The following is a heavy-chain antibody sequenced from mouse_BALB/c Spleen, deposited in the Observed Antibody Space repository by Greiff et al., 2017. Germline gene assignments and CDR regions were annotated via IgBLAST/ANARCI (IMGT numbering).Heavy chain of an antibody. CDR1: GYAFSSYW. J-gene: IGHJ4*01. CDR3: ARELVLAMDY. V-gene: IGHV1-80*01. D-gene: IGHD4-1*01. CDR2: IYPGDGDT. Sequence: QVQLKESGAELVRPGSSVKISCKASGYAFSSYWMNWVKQRPGQGLEWIGQIYPGDGDTNYNGKFKGKATLTADKSSSTAYMQLSSLTSEDSAVYFCARELVLAMDYWGQGTSVTVSS.